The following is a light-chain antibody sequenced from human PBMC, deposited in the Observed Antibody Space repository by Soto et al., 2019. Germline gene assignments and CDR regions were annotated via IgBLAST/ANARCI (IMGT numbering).Light chain of an antibody. CDR2: EVS. J-gene: IGLJ2*01. Sequence: QSVLTQPPSASGSPGQSVTISCTGTSSDVGGYNYVSWYQQHLGKAPKLIIYEVSKWPSGVPDRFSGSKSGNTASLTVSGLQAEDEADYYCSSYAGSNNMVFGGGTQLTVL. CDR3: SSYAGSNNMV. CDR1: SSDVGGYNY. V-gene: IGLV2-8*01.